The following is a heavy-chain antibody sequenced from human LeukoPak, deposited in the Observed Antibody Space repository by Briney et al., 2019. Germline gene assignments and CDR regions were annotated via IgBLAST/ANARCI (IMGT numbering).Heavy chain of an antibody. CDR3: ARYYDFWSGFDY. Sequence: PSETLSLTCTVSGGSVSSGSYYWSWIRQPPGKGLEWIGYIYYSGSTYYNPSLKSRVTMSVDTSKNQFSLKLSSVTAVDTAVYYCARYYDFWSGFDYWGQGTLVTVSS. CDR2: IYYSGST. CDR1: GGSVSSGSYY. D-gene: IGHD3-3*01. J-gene: IGHJ4*02. V-gene: IGHV4-61*01.